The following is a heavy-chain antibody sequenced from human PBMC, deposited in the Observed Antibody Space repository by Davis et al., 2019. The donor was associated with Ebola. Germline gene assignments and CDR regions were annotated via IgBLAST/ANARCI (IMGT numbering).Heavy chain of an antibody. D-gene: IGHD6-13*01. V-gene: IGHV3-53*01. CDR1: GFTVSSNY. CDR2: IYSGGST. Sequence: GESLKISCAASGFTVSSNYMSWVRQAPGKGLEWVSVIYSGGSTYYADSVKGRFTISRDNSKNTLYLQMNSLRAEDTAVYYCASTIAAAGKSNSYYYYYGMDVWGQGTTVTVSS. J-gene: IGHJ6*02. CDR3: ASTIAAAGKSNSYYYYYGMDV.